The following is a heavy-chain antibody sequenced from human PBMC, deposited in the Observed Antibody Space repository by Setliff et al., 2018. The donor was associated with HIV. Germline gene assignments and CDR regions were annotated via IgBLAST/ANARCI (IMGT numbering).Heavy chain of an antibody. Sequence: PSETLSLTCTVSGGSIRNGLYYWHWIRQPPGKGLEWIGSVYYSGSTYYKPSLKSRVTISVDTSKNQFSLRLSSVTAADRAVYYCARGGGPDTNFDYWGQGTLVTVSS. CDR2: VYYSGST. CDR1: GGSIRNGLYY. CDR3: ARGGGPDTNFDY. D-gene: IGHD5-18*01. V-gene: IGHV4-39*07. J-gene: IGHJ4*02.